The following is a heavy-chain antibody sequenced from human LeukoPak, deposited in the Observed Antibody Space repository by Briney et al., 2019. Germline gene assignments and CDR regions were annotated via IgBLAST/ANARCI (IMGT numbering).Heavy chain of an antibody. CDR2: VWYTGSA. CDR1: GGSISNYH. J-gene: IGHJ4*02. Sequence: PSETLSLTCTVSGGSISNYHWTWIRQSPGRGLEWIGYVWYTGSANYSPSLKRRVTISVDTSKNQLSLELTSLTAADTAVYYCARLGQPVQPRDYQGYCDYWGQGNLVTVSS. D-gene: IGHD2-2*01. CDR3: ARLGQPVQPRDYQGYCDY. V-gene: IGHV4-59*08.